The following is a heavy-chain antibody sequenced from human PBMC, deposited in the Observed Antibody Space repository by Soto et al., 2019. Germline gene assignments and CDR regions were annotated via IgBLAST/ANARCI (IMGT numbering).Heavy chain of an antibody. D-gene: IGHD2-2*01. Sequence: GGSLRLSCTVSGFAFNNYGINWVRQAPGKGLEWVSSISKSDYTYYSDSVKGRFTISRDNAKNSVSLQMNTLRVADTAVYYCAREDSIIIPAVSDFWGQGTLVTVSS. J-gene: IGHJ4*02. CDR1: GFAFNNYG. CDR3: AREDSIIIPAVSDF. CDR2: ISKSDYT. V-gene: IGHV3-21*01.